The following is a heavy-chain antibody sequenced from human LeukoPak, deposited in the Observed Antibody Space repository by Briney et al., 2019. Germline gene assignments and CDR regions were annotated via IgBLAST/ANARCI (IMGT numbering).Heavy chain of an antibody. CDR2: INPNSGGT. V-gene: IGHV1-2*06. J-gene: IGHJ4*02. D-gene: IGHD3-22*01. CDR3: ARDESYYDSSGYRE. CDR1: GYTFTGYY. Sequence: ASVKVSCKASGYTFTGYYMHWVRQAPGQGLEWMGRINPNSGGTNYAQKFQGRVTMTRDTSISTAYMELSRLRSDDTAVYYCARDESYYDSSGYREWGQGTLVTVSS.